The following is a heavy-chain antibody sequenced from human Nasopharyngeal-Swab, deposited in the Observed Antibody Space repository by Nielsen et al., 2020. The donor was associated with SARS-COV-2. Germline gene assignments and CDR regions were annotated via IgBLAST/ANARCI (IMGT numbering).Heavy chain of an antibody. J-gene: IGHJ4*02. CDR3: ARGIVVVPAAIDY. CDR1: GFTFSSYA. V-gene: IGHV3-7*01. Sequence: GRSLRLSCAASGFTFSSYAMSWVRQAPGKGLEWVANIKQDGSEKYYVDSVKGRFTISRDNSKNTLYLQMNSLRAEDTAVYYCARGIVVVPAAIDYWGQGTLVTVSS. D-gene: IGHD2-2*01. CDR2: IKQDGSEK.